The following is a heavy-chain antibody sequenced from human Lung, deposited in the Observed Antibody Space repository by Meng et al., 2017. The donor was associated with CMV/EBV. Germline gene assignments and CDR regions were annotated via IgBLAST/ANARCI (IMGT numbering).Heavy chain of an antibody. V-gene: IGHV5-51*01. CDR3: ARRSLYGDYVPRPFNY. CDR1: GYSLTSYY. D-gene: IGHD4-17*01. Sequence: SGYSLTSYYLAWVRQMPGKGLEWMGIIYPGDSDTRYSPSFQGQVTISVDKSISTAYLQWSSLKASDTAMYFCARRSLYGDYVPRPFNYWGQGTLVTVSS. CDR2: IYPGDSDT. J-gene: IGHJ4*02.